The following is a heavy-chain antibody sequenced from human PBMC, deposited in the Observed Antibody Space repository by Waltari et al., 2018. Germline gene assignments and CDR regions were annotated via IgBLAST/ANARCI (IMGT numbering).Heavy chain of an antibody. V-gene: IGHV1-2*02. Sequence: VQLVQSGAEVKKPGASVKVSCKASEYRFTDYYIHWVRQAPGQGLEWMGWISPNTGETDYAQKFQGRVIMTSDSSINTAYLELTSLRSDDTAVYYCAKNSFRVVIPPPRGPQNWFDPWGQGTLVTVS. D-gene: IGHD2-21*01. CDR2: ISPNTGET. CDR3: AKNSFRVVIPPPRGPQNWFDP. J-gene: IGHJ5*02. CDR1: EYRFTDYY.